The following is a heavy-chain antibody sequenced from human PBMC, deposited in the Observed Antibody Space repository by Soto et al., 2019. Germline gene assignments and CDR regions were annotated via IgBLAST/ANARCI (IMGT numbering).Heavy chain of an antibody. V-gene: IGHV3-30*18. J-gene: IGHJ4*02. Sequence: GVSLRLSCAASGFSFSNNGMHWVRQAPGKGLEWVAIISYDGSKRYYADSVKGRFTISRDNSKNTLYLQMNSLRVEDTAVYYCAKDRVESGLGEIDYWGQGTLVTVS. CDR2: ISYDGSKR. CDR1: GFSFSNNG. CDR3: AKDRVESGLGEIDY. D-gene: IGHD3-16*01.